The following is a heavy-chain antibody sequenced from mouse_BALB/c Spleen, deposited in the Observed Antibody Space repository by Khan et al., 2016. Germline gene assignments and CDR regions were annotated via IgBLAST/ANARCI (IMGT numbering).Heavy chain of an antibody. D-gene: IGHD2-2*01. CDR2: INTYTGEP. J-gene: IGHJ1*01. CDR3: ARGAMVTTGWYFDV. V-gene: IGHV9-1*02. CDR1: GYTFTNSG. Sequence: QIQLVQSGPELKKPGETVKISCKASGYTFTNSGMNWVKQAPGKGLKWVGWINTYTGEPTYADDFKGRFAFSLESSASTAYLQINTLREEDMTTYFCARGAMVTTGWYFDVWGAGTTVTVSS.